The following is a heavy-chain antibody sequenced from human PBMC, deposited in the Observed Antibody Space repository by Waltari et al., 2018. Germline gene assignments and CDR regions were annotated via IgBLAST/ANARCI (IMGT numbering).Heavy chain of an antibody. CDR2: IYSGGST. V-gene: IGHV3-53*01. D-gene: IGHD3-10*01. J-gene: IGHJ6*02. CDR3: ARARRSGSLILAYYYYGMDV. CDR1: GFTVSSNY. Sequence: EVQLVESGGGLIQPGGSLRLSCAASGFTVSSNYMRWVRQAPGKGMEWVSVIYSGGSTYYADSVKGRFTISRDNSKNTLYLQMNSRRAEVTAVYYCARARRSGSLILAYYYYGMDVWGQGTTVTVSS.